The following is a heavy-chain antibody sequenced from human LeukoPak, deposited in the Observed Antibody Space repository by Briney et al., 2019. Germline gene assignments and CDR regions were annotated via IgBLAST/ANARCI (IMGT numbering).Heavy chain of an antibody. CDR2: IYYSGST. D-gene: IGHD6-13*01. V-gene: IGHV4-59*01. J-gene: IGHJ3*02. CDR3: AREKGGVYSSSWMVAENEAFDI. CDR1: GCSISSYY. Sequence: PSETLSLTCTVSGCSISSYYWSWIRQPPGKGLEWIGYIYYSGSTNYNPSLKSRVTISVDTSKNQFSLKLSSVTAADTAVYYCAREKGGVYSSSWMVAENEAFDIWGQGTMVTVSS.